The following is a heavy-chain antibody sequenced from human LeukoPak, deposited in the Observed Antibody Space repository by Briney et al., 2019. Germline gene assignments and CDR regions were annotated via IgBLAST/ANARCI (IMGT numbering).Heavy chain of an antibody. J-gene: IGHJ3*02. CDR3: ARDGMIVVSWSAFDI. D-gene: IGHD3-22*01. CDR2: IYYSGST. V-gene: IGHV4-39*07. Sequence: SETLSLTCTVSGGSISSSSYYWGWIRQPPGKGLEWIGSIYYSGSTYYNPSLKSRVTISVDTSKNQFSLKLSSVTAADTAVYYCARDGMIVVSWSAFDIWGQGTMVTVSS. CDR1: GGSISSSSYY.